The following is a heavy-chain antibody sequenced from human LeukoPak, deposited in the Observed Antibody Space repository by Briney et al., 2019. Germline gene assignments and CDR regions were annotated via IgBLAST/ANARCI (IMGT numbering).Heavy chain of an antibody. CDR3: ARDPGSFLSSSGWLNWFDP. J-gene: IGHJ5*02. V-gene: IGHV1-18*01. Sequence: GASVKVSCKTSGYTFTNYGLSWVRQAPGQGVEWMGWISAYNGNTNYAQKFQGRVTMTTDTSTSTAYLELRSLRSDDTAVYYCARDPGSFLSSSGWLNWFDPWGQGTLVTVSS. CDR1: GYTFTNYG. CDR2: ISAYNGNT. D-gene: IGHD6-19*01.